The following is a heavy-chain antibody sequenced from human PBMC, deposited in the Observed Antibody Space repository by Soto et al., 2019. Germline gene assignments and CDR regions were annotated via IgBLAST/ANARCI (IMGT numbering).Heavy chain of an antibody. CDR3: ARSSISKKIDY. CDR2: IYYSGST. CDR1: GGSINSGGYY. Sequence: QVQLQESGPGLVKPSQTLSLTCSVSGGSINSGGYYWSWVRQHPGKGLEWIGNIYYSGSTNYNPSLKSRVTILIDTSNTHFSLKLSSVTAADTAVDYCARSSISKKIDYWGQGTLVTVSS. D-gene: IGHD2-2*01. J-gene: IGHJ4*02. V-gene: IGHV4-31*03.